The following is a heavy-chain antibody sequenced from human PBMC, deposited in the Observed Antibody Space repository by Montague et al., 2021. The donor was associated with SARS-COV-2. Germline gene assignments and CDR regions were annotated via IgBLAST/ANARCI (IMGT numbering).Heavy chain of an antibody. D-gene: IGHD6-13*01. CDR1: GLALSMYW. Sequence: SLRLSFAASGLALSMYWMTWVRQAPGKGLEWVANIKQDGSETYYADSVKGRFSISRDNTKNSLYLQLNSLRADDTAVYYCGFNSVAGAGDSLGQGTLVTVSS. CDR3: GFNSVAGAGDS. J-gene: IGHJ5*02. V-gene: IGHV3-7*01. CDR2: IKQDGSET.